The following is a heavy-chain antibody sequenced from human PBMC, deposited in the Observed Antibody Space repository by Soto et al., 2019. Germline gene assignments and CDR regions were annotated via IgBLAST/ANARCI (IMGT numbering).Heavy chain of an antibody. V-gene: IGHV5-51*01. J-gene: IGHJ4*02. CDR3: ARYSGSYWHYLDF. D-gene: IGHD1-26*01. Sequence: GESLKISCKGSVYSFASHWVAWVRRMPEKGLEWIGTIYPGDSDTKYSSAFRGHVTISADTSVSTAYLQWRSLEATDSAIYYCARYSGSYWHYLDFWGQGTLVTVSS. CDR1: VYSFASHW. CDR2: IYPGDSDT.